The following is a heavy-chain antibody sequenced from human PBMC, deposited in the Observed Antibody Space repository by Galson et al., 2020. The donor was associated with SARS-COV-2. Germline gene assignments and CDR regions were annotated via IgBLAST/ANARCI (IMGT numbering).Heavy chain of an antibody. D-gene: IGHD2-15*01. CDR1: GDSVSSNSAA. CDR2: TYYRSKWYN. V-gene: IGHV6-1*01. Sequence: SQTLSLTCAISGDSVSSNSAAWNWIRQSPSRGLEWLGRTYYRSKWYNDYAVSVKSRITINPDTSKNQFSLQLNSVTPEDTAVYYCASDWEAREDIGFHCYYGMDDWGQGTTVTVSS. J-gene: IGHJ6*02. CDR3: ASDWEAREDIGFHCYYGMDD.